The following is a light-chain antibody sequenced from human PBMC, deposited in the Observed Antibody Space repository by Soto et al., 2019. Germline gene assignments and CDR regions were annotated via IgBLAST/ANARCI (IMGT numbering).Light chain of an antibody. J-gene: IGLJ3*02. CDR1: SSDVGGYNY. V-gene: IGLV2-8*01. Sequence: QSVLTQPPSASGSPGQSVTISCTGTSSDVGGYNYVSWYQQHPGKAPKLMIYEVSKRPSGVPDRFSGSMSGNTASLTVSGLQAEDEADYYCSSYAGSNNLVFGGGTKLTVL. CDR3: SSYAGSNNLV. CDR2: EVS.